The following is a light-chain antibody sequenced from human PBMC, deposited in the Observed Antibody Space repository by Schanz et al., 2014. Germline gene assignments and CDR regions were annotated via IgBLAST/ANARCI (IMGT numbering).Light chain of an antibody. V-gene: IGKV3-20*01. CDR1: QSVRSTY. CDR2: DVS. CDR3: QHYGSSPRT. Sequence: EIVLTQSPGTLSLSPGERATLSCRASQSVRSTYFAWYQHIPGQAPRLLIHDVSKRASGIADRFSGSGSGTDFTLTISRLEPEDFAVYYCQHYGSSPRTFGQGTRVEIK. J-gene: IGKJ1*01.